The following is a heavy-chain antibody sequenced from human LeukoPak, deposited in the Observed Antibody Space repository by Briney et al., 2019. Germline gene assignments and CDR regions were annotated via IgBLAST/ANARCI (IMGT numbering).Heavy chain of an antibody. CDR2: INGDGSST. CDR1: GFTFDDYA. V-gene: IGHV3-74*01. D-gene: IGHD1-1*01. J-gene: IGHJ4*02. CDR3: AREVRPWYFDY. Sequence: PGGSPRLSCTASGFTFDDYAMHWVRQAPGKGLVWVSRINGDGSSTSYADSVKGRFTISRDNAKNTLYLQMNSLRAEDTAVYYCAREVRPWYFDYWGQGTLVTVSS.